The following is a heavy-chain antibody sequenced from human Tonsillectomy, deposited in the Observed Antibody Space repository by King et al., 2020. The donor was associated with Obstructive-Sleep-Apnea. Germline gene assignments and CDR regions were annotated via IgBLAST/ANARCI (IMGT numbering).Heavy chain of an antibody. CDR2: ISYDGSNN. D-gene: IGHD1-26*01. Sequence: QLVQSGGGVVQPGKSLRLSCAAFGFTFINYGMHWVRQAPGKGLEWVAVISYDGSNNYYADTVKGRFTKSMDNSQNTLYLKMNSLGAEHTAVYYCARGVYSGSYYRTYYFDYWGQGTLVTVSS. J-gene: IGHJ4*02. CDR1: GFTFINYG. CDR3: ARGVYSGSYYRTYYFDY. V-gene: IGHV3-30*19.